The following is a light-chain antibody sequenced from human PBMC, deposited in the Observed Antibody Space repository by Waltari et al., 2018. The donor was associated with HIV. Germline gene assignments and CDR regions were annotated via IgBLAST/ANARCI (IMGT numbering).Light chain of an antibody. CDR3: GTRDSSLTEDWV. Sequence: QSVLTQPPSVSAAPGPSFTISCSRSSSNIANHYVSWYQQPPGTAPKLPIYDKDKRPSGISDRFSGSKSATSATLAISGLRTGDEAHYYCGTRDSSLTEDWVFGGGTKLNVL. V-gene: IGLV1-51*01. CDR1: SSNIANHY. J-gene: IGLJ3*02. CDR2: DKD.